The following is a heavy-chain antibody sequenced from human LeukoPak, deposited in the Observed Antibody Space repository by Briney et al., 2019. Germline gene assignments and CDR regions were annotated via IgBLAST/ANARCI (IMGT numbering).Heavy chain of an antibody. CDR1: GGTFSSYA. J-gene: IGHJ5*02. Sequence: GASVKVSCKASGGTFSSYAISWVRQAPGQGLEWMGGIIPIFGTANYAQKFQGRVTITADESTSTAYMELSSLRSEDTAVYYCARASCSGGSCYSSLNWFDPWGQGTLVTVSS. CDR3: ARASCSGGSCYSSLNWFDP. D-gene: IGHD2-15*01. V-gene: IGHV1-69*13. CDR2: IIPIFGTA.